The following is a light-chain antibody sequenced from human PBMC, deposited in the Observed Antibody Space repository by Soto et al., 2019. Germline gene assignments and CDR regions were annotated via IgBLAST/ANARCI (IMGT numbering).Light chain of an antibody. CDR1: QSVSSSY. CDR2: GAS. V-gene: IGKV3-20*01. CDR3: QQYDSSPLT. Sequence: EIVLTQAPGTLSLSPGVRATLSCRASQSVSSSYLAWYQQKPGQAPRLPIYGASSRATGIPDRFSGSGSGTAFTLTISRVEPEDFAVYCCQQYDSSPLTFGGGTKVEIK. J-gene: IGKJ4*01.